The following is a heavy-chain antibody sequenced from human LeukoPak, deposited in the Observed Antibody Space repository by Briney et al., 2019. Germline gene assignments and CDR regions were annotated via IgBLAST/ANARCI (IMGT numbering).Heavy chain of an antibody. D-gene: IGHD7-27*01. V-gene: IGHV4-39*01. Sequence: SETLSLTCTVSGGSISSTSYYWGWVRQPPGTGLEWIGTIYYSGSTHYSPSLRSRVTISVDTSKNQISLKLSSVTAADTAEYYCARRGWGEYYFDYWGQGTLVTVSS. CDR2: IYYSGST. CDR1: GGSISSTSYY. CDR3: ARRGWGEYYFDY. J-gene: IGHJ4*02.